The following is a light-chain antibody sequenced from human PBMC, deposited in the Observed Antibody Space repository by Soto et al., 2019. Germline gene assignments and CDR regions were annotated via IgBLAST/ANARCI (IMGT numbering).Light chain of an antibody. V-gene: IGKV2-28*01. Sequence: DIVMTQSPLSLPVTPGEPASISCRSSQTLLHSSGYYYLDWYLQKPGQSPQLLIYLGSSRASGVPDRFSGSGSGTDFTLKISRVEAEDVGVYYCMQALPTPVTFGPGTKVDI. J-gene: IGKJ3*01. CDR1: QTLLHSSGYYY. CDR3: MQALPTPVT. CDR2: LGS.